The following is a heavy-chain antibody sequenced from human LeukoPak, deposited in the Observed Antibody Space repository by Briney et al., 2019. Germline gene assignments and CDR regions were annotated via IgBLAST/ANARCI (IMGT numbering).Heavy chain of an antibody. CDR1: GGSISSYY. D-gene: IGHD2-2*01. CDR3: ARELGYCSSTSCLGNWFDP. CDR2: IYYSGST. Sequence: AETLSLTCTVSGGSISSYYWSWIRQPPGKGLEWIGYIYYSGSTNYNPSLKSRVTISVDPSKNQFSLKLSSVTAADTAVYYCARELGYCSSTSCLGNWFDPWGQGTLVTVSS. J-gene: IGHJ5*02. V-gene: IGHV4-59*01.